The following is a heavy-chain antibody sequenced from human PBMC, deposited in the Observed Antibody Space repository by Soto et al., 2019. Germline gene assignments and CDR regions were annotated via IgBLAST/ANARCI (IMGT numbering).Heavy chain of an antibody. CDR3: AKRGGVVGGSGHPFFEY. CDR2: ISYDGSNK. CDR1: GFTFSSYG. Sequence: PGGSLRLSCAASGFTFSSYGMHWVRQAPGKGLEWVAVISYDGSNKYYADSVKGRFTISRDNSKNTLYLQMNSLRPEDTAFYYCAKRGGVVGGSGHPFFEYWGQGTLVTVSS. D-gene: IGHD2-15*01. V-gene: IGHV3-30*18. J-gene: IGHJ4*02.